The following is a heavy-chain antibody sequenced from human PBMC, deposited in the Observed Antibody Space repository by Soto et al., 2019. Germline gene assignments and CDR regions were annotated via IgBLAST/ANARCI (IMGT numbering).Heavy chain of an antibody. J-gene: IGHJ4*02. CDR1: GFTFSSYG. CDR2: IWYDGSNK. V-gene: IGHV3-33*08. CDR3: ARGGKRGASPFDY. D-gene: IGHD1-26*01. Sequence: GGSLRLSCAASGFTFSSYGMHWVRQAPGKGLEWVAVIWYDGSNKYYADSVKGRFTISRDNSKNTLYLQMNSLRAEDTAVYYCARGGKRGASPFDYWGQGTLVTVSS.